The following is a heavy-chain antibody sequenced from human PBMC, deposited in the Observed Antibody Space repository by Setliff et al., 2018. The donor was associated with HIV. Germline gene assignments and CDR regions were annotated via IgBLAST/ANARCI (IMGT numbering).Heavy chain of an antibody. Sequence: SETLSLTCTVSGDSINSHFWTWIRQSPRKGLEWIGYISSTGAAWYNPSLKSRVTMSIDTSKIHFSLTLSSVSGADTALYYCARGGKRALDIWGQGAMVTVSS. V-gene: IGHV4-59*11. CDR2: ISSTGAA. J-gene: IGHJ3*02. CDR1: GDSINSHF. CDR3: ARGGKRALDI.